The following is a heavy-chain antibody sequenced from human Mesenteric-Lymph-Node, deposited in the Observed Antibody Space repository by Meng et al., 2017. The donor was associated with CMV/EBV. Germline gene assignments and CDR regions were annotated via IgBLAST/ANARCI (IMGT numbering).Heavy chain of an antibody. CDR2: VTDDGRDR. Sequence: GESLKISCAASGFIFSSHSMNWVRQAPGRGLEWVAVVTDDGRDRYYTGSVEGRFTLSRDNLQNTVYLQMNSLRSEDTAVYFCARSLREYSTSSNYFYYDIDVWGQGTTVTVSS. V-gene: IGHV3-30*03. CDR3: ARSLREYSTSSNYFYYDIDV. J-gene: IGHJ6*02. CDR1: GFIFSSHS. D-gene: IGHD2/OR15-2a*01.